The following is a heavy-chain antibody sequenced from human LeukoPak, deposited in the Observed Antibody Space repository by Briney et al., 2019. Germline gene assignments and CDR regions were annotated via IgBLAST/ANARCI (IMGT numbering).Heavy chain of an antibody. CDR3: ARDHGYSFGYSFDY. Sequence: GGSLRLSCAASGFAFSSYSMNWVRQAPGKGLEWVSSISSSSSYIYYADSVKGRFTISRDNAKNSLYLQMNSLRAEDTAVYYCARDHGYSFGYSFDYWGQGTLVTVSS. V-gene: IGHV3-21*01. CDR2: ISSSSSYI. J-gene: IGHJ4*02. CDR1: GFAFSSYS. D-gene: IGHD5-18*01.